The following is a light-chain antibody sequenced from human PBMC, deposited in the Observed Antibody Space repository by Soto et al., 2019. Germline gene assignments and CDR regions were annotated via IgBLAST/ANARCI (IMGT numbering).Light chain of an antibody. CDR2: CAS. V-gene: IGKV3-15*01. Sequence: EIVMTQSPATLSVSPGERATLSCRASESVSSNLAWYQQTPGQAPTLLLYCASTRATGIPARFSGSGSGTEFTLTLSSLQSEDFAVAYCQEYKNGPPAHSFGQGTKLEI. CDR1: ESVSSN. J-gene: IGKJ2*03. CDR3: QEYKNGPPAHS.